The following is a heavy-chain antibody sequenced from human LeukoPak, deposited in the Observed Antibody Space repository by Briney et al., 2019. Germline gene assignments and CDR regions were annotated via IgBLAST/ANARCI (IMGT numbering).Heavy chain of an antibody. CDR1: GYTFTGYY. CDR3: ARGPFGRWDYFDY. CDR2: MNPNSGNT. J-gene: IGHJ4*02. D-gene: IGHD3-10*01. Sequence: ASVKVSCKASGYTFTGYYMHWVRQAPGQGLEWMGWMNPNSGNTGYAQKFQGRVTMTRNTSISTAYMELSSLRSEDTAVYYCARGPFGRWDYFDYWGQGTLVTVSS. V-gene: IGHV1-8*02.